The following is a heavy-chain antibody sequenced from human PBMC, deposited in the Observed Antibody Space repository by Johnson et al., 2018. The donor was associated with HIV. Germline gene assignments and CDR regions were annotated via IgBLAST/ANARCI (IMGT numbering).Heavy chain of an antibody. CDR2: ISYDGSNK. V-gene: IGHV3-30*18. Sequence: QVQLVESGGGVVQPGRSLRLSCAASGFTFSTYDMHWLRQAPGKGLECVAIISYDGSNKYYADSVKGRITISRDNYKKTMSLQMNSLRPEDKAVYYCAKTLGYDSSGYHDGFDIWGQGTLVTVSS. CDR3: AKTLGYDSSGYHDGFDI. J-gene: IGHJ3*02. D-gene: IGHD3-22*01. CDR1: GFTFSTYD.